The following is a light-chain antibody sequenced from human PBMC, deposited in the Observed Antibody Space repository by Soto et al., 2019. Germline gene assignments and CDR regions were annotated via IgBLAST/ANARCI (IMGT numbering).Light chain of an antibody. Sequence: EIVLTQSPGTLSLSPGERATLSCRASQSVTHNHLAWYQQKPGQAPRLLINGASSRATGIPDRFSGSGSGTDFTLTISRLEPEDFAVYYCQQYGSFPWTFGQGTKVDIK. CDR3: QQYGSFPWT. CDR2: GAS. CDR1: QSVTHNH. V-gene: IGKV3-20*01. J-gene: IGKJ1*01.